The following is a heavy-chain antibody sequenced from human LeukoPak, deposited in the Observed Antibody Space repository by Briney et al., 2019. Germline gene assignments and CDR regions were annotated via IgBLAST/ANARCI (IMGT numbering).Heavy chain of an antibody. Sequence: PSQTLALTCTFSGDSISSGGYYWSWIRQHPGKGLELIGYIYYSGSTYYNPSLKSRVTISVDTSKNQFSLKLSSVTAADTAAYYCARESFGGPHSPFDYWGQGTLVTVSS. CDR2: IYYSGST. V-gene: IGHV4-31*03. CDR3: ARESFGGPHSPFDY. D-gene: IGHD3-16*01. CDR1: GDSISSGGYY. J-gene: IGHJ4*02.